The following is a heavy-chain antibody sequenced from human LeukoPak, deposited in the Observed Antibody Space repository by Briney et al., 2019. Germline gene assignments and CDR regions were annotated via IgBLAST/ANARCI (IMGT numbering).Heavy chain of an antibody. CDR3: TRDQTPYY. J-gene: IGHJ4*02. CDR2: IRSKVYGGTP. Sequence: PGGSLRLSCAASGFTFSSYSMNWVRQAPGKGLEWVGFIRSKVYGGTPEYAASVKGRFTISRDDSKGTAYLQMNSLKTEDTAVYYCTRDQTPYYWGQGTLVTVSS. CDR1: GFTFSSYS. V-gene: IGHV3-49*04.